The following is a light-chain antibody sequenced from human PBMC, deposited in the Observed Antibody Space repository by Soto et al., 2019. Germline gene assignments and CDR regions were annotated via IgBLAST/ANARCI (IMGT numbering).Light chain of an antibody. V-gene: IGKV3-15*01. Sequence: EIVMTQSPATLSVSPGERATLSCRASETVSSNLAWYRQKLGQAPRLLIYGASTRATGIPARFSGSGSGTEFTLTISSLQSEDFAVYYCQQYNNWPRTFGQGTKVDI. CDR2: GAS. CDR3: QQYNNWPRT. J-gene: IGKJ1*01. CDR1: ETVSSN.